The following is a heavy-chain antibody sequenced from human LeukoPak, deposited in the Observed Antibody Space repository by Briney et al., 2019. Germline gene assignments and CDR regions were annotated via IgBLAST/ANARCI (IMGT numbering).Heavy chain of an antibody. J-gene: IGHJ4*02. CDR1: GGSISSHY. CDR2: IYYSGTA. V-gene: IGHV4-59*11. CDR3: ARVHGDYDY. Sequence: PSETLSLTCTVSGGSISSHYWGWIRQPPGKGLEWIGYIYYSGTATYNPSLKSRVTISLDTSRIQFSLRLTSVTAADTAVYYCARVHGDYDYWGQGTLVTVSS. D-gene: IGHD4-17*01.